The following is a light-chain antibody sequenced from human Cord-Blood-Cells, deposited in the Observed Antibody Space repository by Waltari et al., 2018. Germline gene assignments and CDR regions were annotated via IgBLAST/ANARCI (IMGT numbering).Light chain of an antibody. CDR1: SSDVGGYNY. J-gene: IGLJ1*01. CDR3: SSYTSSSTLV. CDR2: DVS. Sequence: QSALTQPASVSGPPGPSITISRTGTSSDVGGYNYVTWYQQHPGKAPTHMIYDVSNRPSGVSNRCSGSKSGNTASLTISGLQAEDEADYYCSSYTSSSTLVFGTGTKVTVL. V-gene: IGLV2-14*03.